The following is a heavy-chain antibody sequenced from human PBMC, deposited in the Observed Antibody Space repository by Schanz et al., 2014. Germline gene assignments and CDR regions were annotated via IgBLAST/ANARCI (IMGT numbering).Heavy chain of an antibody. CDR2: IIPVLAIA. CDR3: ARGGGPEDVFDI. J-gene: IGHJ3*02. CDR1: GGTFSSYT. Sequence: QVQLVQSGAEVKKPGSSVKVSCTASGGTFSSYTISWIRQAPGQGLEWMGRIIPVLAIADYAQKFQGRVTITADKSTSTASMELSSLRSEDTALYYCARGGGPEDVFDIWGQGTILTVSS. D-gene: IGHD2-15*01. V-gene: IGHV1-69*02.